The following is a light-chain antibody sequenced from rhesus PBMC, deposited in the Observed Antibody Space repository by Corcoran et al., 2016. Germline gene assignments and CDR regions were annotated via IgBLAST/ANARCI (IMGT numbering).Light chain of an antibody. Sequence: EIQMTQSPSSLSASVGDRVTITCRASQGITNDLAWHRQQPGETPKLLIYEASSLQSGIPSRFSGSVSGSDFTLTISNLQPEDFATYYCQQYHSIPWTFGQGTKLEIK. CDR3: QQYHSIPWT. V-gene: IGKV1-25*01. CDR2: EAS. CDR1: QGITND. J-gene: IGKJ1*01.